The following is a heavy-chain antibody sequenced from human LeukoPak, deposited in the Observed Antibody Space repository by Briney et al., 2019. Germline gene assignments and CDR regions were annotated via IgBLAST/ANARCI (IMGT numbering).Heavy chain of an antibody. CDR2: IYYSGST. V-gene: IGHV4-59*01. CDR1: GGSISSYY. J-gene: IGHJ6*04. CDR3: ARGGYCSSTSCYRAPFLDV. Sequence: PSETLSLTCTVSGGSISSYYWSWIRQPPGKGLEWIGYIYYSGSTNYNPSLKSRVTISVDTSKNQFSLKLSSVTAADTAVYYCARGGYCSSTSCYRAPFLDVWGKGATVTVSS. D-gene: IGHD2-2*02.